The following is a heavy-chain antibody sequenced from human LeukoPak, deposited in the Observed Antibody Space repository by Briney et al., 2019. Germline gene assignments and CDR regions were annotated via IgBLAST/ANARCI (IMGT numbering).Heavy chain of an antibody. CDR2: IYTGDSDT. CDR3: ARQGEFWYYDSGVYYGDAFDI. CDR1: GYSFTSYW. J-gene: IGHJ3*02. D-gene: IGHD3-22*01. V-gene: IGHV5-51*01. Sequence: GESLQISCKGSGYSFTSYWIGWVRQMLGKGLEWMGIIYTGDSDTTYSPSFQGQVTISADKSLSTAYLQWSSLKASDTAMYYCARQGEFWYYDSGVYYGDAFDIWGPGTMVTVSS.